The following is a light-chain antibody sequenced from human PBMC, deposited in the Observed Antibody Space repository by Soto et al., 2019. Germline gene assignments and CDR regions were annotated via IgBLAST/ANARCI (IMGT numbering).Light chain of an antibody. CDR2: AAS. CDR1: QGLSSD. CDR3: PQLNSYPIT. V-gene: IGKV1-9*01. J-gene: IGKJ5*01. Sequence: DIQLTQSPSFLSASVGDRVTITCRASQGLSSDLAWYQQKPGKAPKLLIYAASTLQRGAPSRFSGSGSGTEFTLTISSLQPEDFATYYCPQLNSYPITFGQGPLLEIK.